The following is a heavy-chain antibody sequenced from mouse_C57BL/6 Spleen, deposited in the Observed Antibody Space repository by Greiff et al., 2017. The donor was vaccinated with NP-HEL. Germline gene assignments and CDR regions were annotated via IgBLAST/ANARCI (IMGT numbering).Heavy chain of an antibody. CDR3: AREYGNYRAMDY. Sequence: EVKLVESGGGLVKPGGSLKLSCAASGFTFSSYAMSWVRQTPEKRLEWVATISDGGSYTYYPDNVKGRFTISRDNAKNNLYLQMSHLKSEDTAMYDCAREYGNYRAMDYWGQGTSVTVSS. V-gene: IGHV5-4*01. CDR2: ISDGGSYT. CDR1: GFTFSSYA. D-gene: IGHD2-1*01. J-gene: IGHJ4*01.